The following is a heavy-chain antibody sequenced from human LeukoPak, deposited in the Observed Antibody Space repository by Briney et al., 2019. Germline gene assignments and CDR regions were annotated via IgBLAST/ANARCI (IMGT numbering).Heavy chain of an antibody. D-gene: IGHD3-3*01. CDR1: GFTFSSYA. J-gene: IGHJ6*02. CDR2: ISASGRNT. Sequence: GGSLRLSCAASGFTFSSYAMNWIRQAPGTGLEWVSGISASGRNTISADSVKGRFTISRDNSKNTLYLQMNSLRAEDTAIYYCAKQSNDFWDSYSAPPGYGMDVWGQGTTVTVPS. CDR3: AKQSNDFWDSYSAPPGYGMDV. V-gene: IGHV3-23*01.